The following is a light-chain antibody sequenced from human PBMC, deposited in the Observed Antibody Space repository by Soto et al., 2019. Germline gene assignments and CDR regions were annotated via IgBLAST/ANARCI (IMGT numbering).Light chain of an antibody. J-gene: IGKJ1*01. Sequence: DIQMTQSPSSLSASVGDRVTITWRSSHTINIYLNWYQQKPGKAPKLLIHSASTVHSGVPSRFSGSGSGTDFTLTISSLQPEDFATYYCQQSYSSVRTFGQGTKVEL. V-gene: IGKV1-39*01. CDR3: QQSYSSVRT. CDR1: HTINIY. CDR2: SAS.